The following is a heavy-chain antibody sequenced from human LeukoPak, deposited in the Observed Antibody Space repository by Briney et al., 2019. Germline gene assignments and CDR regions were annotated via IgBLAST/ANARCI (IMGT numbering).Heavy chain of an antibody. D-gene: IGHD6-19*01. CDR3: ARHGFSSGWPQVPSEH. Sequence: GGSLRLSCTASGFTFSNYALSWVRQAPGKGLEWVSAISGSAEHTYYADSVKGRFTISRDNSKNTLYLQMISLRAEDTAAYYCARHGFSSGWPQVPSEHWGQGTLVTVSS. J-gene: IGHJ4*02. CDR1: GFTFSNYA. CDR2: ISGSAEHT. V-gene: IGHV3-23*01.